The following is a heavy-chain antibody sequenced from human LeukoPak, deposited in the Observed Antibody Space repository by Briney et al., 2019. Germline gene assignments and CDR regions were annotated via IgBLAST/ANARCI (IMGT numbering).Heavy chain of an antibody. CDR2: IYYSGST. V-gene: IGHV4-39*01. Sequence: PSETLSLTCTVSGGSISSSSYYWGWIRQPPGKGLEWIGSIYYSGSTYYNPSLKSRVTISVDTSKNQFSLKLSSVTAADTAVYYCARIKSYSGFSRIDYWGQGTLVTVSS. CDR1: GGSISSSSYY. J-gene: IGHJ4*02. CDR3: ARIKSYSGFSRIDY. D-gene: IGHD5-12*01.